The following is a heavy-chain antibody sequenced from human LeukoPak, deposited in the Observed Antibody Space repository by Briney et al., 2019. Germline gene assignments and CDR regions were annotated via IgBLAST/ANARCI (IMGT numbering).Heavy chain of an antibody. CDR2: LSGSGGST. Sequence: PGGSLRLSCAASGFTFSSYAMSWVRQAPGEGLEWVSALSGSGGSTYYADSVKGRFTISRDNSKNTLYLQMNSLRVEDTAVYYCARAEYSSGWYGAPGDYYYGMDVWGQGTTVTVSS. V-gene: IGHV3-23*01. J-gene: IGHJ6*02. CDR3: ARAEYSSGWYGAPGDYYYGMDV. D-gene: IGHD6-19*01. CDR1: GFTFSSYA.